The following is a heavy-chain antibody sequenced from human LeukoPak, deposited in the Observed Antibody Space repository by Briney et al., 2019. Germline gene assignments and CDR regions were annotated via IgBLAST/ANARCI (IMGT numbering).Heavy chain of an antibody. V-gene: IGHV1-46*01. Sequence: ASVKVSCKASGYTFTSYYMHWVRQAPGQGLEWMGIINPSGGSTSYAQKFQGRVTMTRDTSISTAYMELSRLRSDDTAVYYCARDLEGYYSSSSGEWGQGTLVTVSS. J-gene: IGHJ4*02. CDR1: GYTFTSYY. CDR3: ARDLEGYYSSSSGE. CDR2: INPSGGST. D-gene: IGHD6-6*01.